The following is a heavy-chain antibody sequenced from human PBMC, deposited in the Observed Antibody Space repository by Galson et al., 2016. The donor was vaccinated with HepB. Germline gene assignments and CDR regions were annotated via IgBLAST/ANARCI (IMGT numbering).Heavy chain of an antibody. J-gene: IGHJ4*02. CDR3: ARRRGNTNFDY. CDR2: ISGDGVT. D-gene: IGHD3-10*01. CDR1: GFTVSDNY. Sequence: SLRLSCAASGFTVSDNYMSWVRQAPGKGLECVSLISGDGVTYYADSVKGRFTISRDHSDNSLYLQMNSLRAEDTAVYYCARRRGNTNFDYWGQGTLVTVSS. V-gene: IGHV3-53*01.